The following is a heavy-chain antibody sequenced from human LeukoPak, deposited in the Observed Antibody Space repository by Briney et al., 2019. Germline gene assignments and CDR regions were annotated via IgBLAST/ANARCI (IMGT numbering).Heavy chain of an antibody. CDR3: AILGTVPY. CDR1: GGTFISYV. CDR2: ALPFLGTA. V-gene: IGHV1-69*10. Sequence: ASVKVSCKASGGTFISYVISWVRQAPGQGLEWMGGALPFLGTANYAQKFQDRITITAEKSTTTTYMELRSLRSDDTAIYYCAILGTVPYWGQGTQITVSS. J-gene: IGHJ4*02. D-gene: IGHD1-26*01.